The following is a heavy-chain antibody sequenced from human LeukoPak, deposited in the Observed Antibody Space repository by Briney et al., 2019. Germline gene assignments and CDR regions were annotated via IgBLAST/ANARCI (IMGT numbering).Heavy chain of an antibody. D-gene: IGHD3-3*01. CDR3: AREPGSFGVVTYFDY. J-gene: IGHJ4*02. Sequence: TLSLTCTVSGGSISSGDYYWSWIRQPPGKGLEWIGYIYYSGSTYYNPSLKSRVTISVDTSKNQFSLKLSSVTAADTAVYYCAREPGSFGVVTYFDYWGQGALVTVSS. CDR2: IYYSGST. CDR1: GGSISSGDYY. V-gene: IGHV4-30-4*08.